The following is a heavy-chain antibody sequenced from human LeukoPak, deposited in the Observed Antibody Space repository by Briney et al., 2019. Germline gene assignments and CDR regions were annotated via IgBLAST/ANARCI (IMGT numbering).Heavy chain of an antibody. V-gene: IGHV4-31*03. CDR2: IYYSGST. J-gene: IGHJ5*02. CDR3: ARGGCSGGSCYYRGGFDP. D-gene: IGHD2-15*01. CDR1: GGSISSGGYS. Sequence: SQTLSLTCTVSGGSISSGGYSWSWIRQHPGKGLEWIGYIYYSGSTYYNPSLKSRVTISVDTSKNQFSLKLSSVTAADTAVYYCARGGCSGGSCYYRGGFDPWGQGTLVTVSS.